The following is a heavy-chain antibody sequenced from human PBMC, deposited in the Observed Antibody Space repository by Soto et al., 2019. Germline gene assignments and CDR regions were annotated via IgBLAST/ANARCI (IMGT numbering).Heavy chain of an antibody. D-gene: IGHD3-3*01. CDR3: AKDISRGPTKNYDFWSGPDY. V-gene: IGHV3-43D*04. Sequence: EVQLVESGGVVEQPGGSLRLSCAASGFTFDEYAMHWVRQAPGKGLEWVSLISWDGSNRYYADSVQGRFTISRDNSKYSLYLQMNSLRAEVTALYYCAKDISRGPTKNYDFWSGPDYWGQGTLVTVSS. J-gene: IGHJ4*02. CDR2: ISWDGSNR. CDR1: GFTFDEYA.